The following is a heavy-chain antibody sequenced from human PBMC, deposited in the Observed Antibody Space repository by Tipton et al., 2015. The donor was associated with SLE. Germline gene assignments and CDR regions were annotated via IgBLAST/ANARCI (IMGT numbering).Heavy chain of an antibody. V-gene: IGHV4-39*07. CDR3: ARGPYYYMDV. J-gene: IGHJ6*03. CDR1: NGSISSSPYY. Sequence: LSLTCTVSNGSISSSPYYWGWIRQSPGKGLEWVGSMYYSGSTYYNPSLKSRVTMSVDTSRNQCSLNLTSVTAADTAVYYCARGPYYYMDVWGKGTTVTGSS. CDR2: MYYSGST.